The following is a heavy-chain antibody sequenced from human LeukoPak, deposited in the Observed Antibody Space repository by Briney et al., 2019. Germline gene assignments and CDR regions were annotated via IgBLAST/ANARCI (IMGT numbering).Heavy chain of an antibody. V-gene: IGHV3-23*01. D-gene: IGHD6-13*01. CDR1: GLTFSSYA. CDR3: ARPVAAAGTDS. Sequence: PGGSLRLSCAASGLTFSSYAMIWVRQAPGKGLEWVSSISSSGGRTYYADSVKGRFTISRDNSKNTLYLQMNSLRAEDTAVYYCARPVAAAGTDSWGQGTLVTVSS. J-gene: IGHJ4*02. CDR2: ISSSGGRT.